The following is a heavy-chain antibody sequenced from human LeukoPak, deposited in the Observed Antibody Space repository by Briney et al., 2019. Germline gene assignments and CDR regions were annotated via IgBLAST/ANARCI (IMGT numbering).Heavy chain of an antibody. Sequence: GGSLRLSCAASGFTFSSYAMNWVRQAPGKGLEWVSSVSGSGTSTYYADSVKGRFTISRDNSKNTLYLQMNSLRAEDTAIYYCAKPARTNAFDIWGQGTMVTVSS. D-gene: IGHD1-14*01. CDR1: GFTFSSYA. V-gene: IGHV3-23*01. CDR2: VSGSGTST. J-gene: IGHJ3*02. CDR3: AKPARTNAFDI.